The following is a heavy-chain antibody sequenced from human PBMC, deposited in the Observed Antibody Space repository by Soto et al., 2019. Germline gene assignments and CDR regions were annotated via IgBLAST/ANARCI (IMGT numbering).Heavy chain of an antibody. Sequence: QVHLQESGPGLVKPSGTLALTCAVSGGSISSDKWWTWVRQPPGKGLEWIGEISHRESTNYSPSFKSRLSRSVDTTKTQFSLRLTSVTAADTAVYYCAAIPLTSGVVSGRFDPWGQGIMVTVSS. CDR3: AAIPLTSGVVSGRFDP. CDR2: ISHREST. V-gene: IGHV4-4*02. CDR1: GGSISSDKW. D-gene: IGHD3-3*01. J-gene: IGHJ5*02.